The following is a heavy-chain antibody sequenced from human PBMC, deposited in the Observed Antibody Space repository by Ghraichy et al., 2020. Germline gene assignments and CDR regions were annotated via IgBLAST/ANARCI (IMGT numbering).Heavy chain of an antibody. D-gene: IGHD3-10*01. V-gene: IGHV2-26*02. CDR3: ARSFLVRGGHSPNNLYYYGMAV. CDR2: IFSDDEK. J-gene: IGHJ6*02. Sequence: SGPTLVKPKQTLTLTCTVSGFSLSNPTMGVSWIRQPPGKALEWLAHIFSDDEKSYMTSLKGRLTISKDTSKSQVLLAVTTVDPSDTGTYYCARSFLVRGGHSPNNLYYYGMAVWGQGTTVSVSS. CDR1: GFSLSNPTMG.